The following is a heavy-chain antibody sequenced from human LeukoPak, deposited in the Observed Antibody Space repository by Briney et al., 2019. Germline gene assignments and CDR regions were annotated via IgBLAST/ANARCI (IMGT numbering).Heavy chain of an antibody. CDR3: VREGDGNWFDP. J-gene: IGHJ5*02. D-gene: IGHD3-16*01. CDR1: GFTFSRYA. CDR2: ISSSGDDT. V-gene: IGHV3-64D*09. Sequence: GGSLRLSCSASGFTFSRYAMHWMRQAPRKRLESVSAISSSGDDTYYADSVKGRFTISRDNSKNTLYLQMSSLRTEDTAVYYCVREGDGNWFDPWGRGTLVTVSS.